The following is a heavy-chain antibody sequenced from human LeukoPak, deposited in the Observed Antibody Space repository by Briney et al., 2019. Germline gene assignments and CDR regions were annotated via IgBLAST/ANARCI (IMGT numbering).Heavy chain of an antibody. D-gene: IGHD3-3*01. CDR2: ISSSSSYI. CDR1: GFTFSSYS. V-gene: IGHV3-21*01. J-gene: IGHJ3*02. Sequence: PGGSLRLSCAASGFTFSSYSKNWVRQAPGKGLEWVSSISSSSSYIYYADSVKGRFTISRDNAKNSLYLQMNSLRAEDTAVYYCARAVDFWSGYYPSDAFDIWGQGTMVTVSS. CDR3: ARAVDFWSGYYPSDAFDI.